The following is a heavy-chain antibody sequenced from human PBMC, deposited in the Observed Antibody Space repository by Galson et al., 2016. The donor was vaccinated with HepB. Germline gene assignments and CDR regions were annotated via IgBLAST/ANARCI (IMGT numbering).Heavy chain of an antibody. Sequence: PALVKPTQTVTLTCTFSGFSLSATSVGVGWIRQPPGKALEWLALIYWDDDKRYSPSLKSRLTITKDTSKNQVVLTMTNMGPVDTATYYCPRAYCGVDCYSPNISSYDGLAAWGPGTTVPVS. D-gene: IGHD2-21*01. V-gene: IGHV2-5*02. CDR1: GFSLSATSVG. J-gene: IGHJ6*02. CDR2: IYWDDDK. CDR3: PRAYCGVDCYSPNISSYDGLAA.